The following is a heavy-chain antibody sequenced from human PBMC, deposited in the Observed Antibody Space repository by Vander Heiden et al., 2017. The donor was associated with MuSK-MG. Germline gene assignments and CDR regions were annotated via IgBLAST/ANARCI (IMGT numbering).Heavy chain of an antibody. CDR2: ISTYNGNT. Sequence: QVQLLQSGPEVRTPGASVKVSCKTSCYTFTSYGISWVRQAPGQGLEWLGWISTYNGNTYFAEKLQGRVTMTRDTSTRIAYMELRSLRSDDAAVYYCARDVHCSGGDCFYSFDYWGQGTLVTVSS. CDR1: CYTFTSYG. J-gene: IGHJ4*02. V-gene: IGHV1-18*01. D-gene: IGHD2-15*01. CDR3: ARDVHCSGGDCFYSFDY.